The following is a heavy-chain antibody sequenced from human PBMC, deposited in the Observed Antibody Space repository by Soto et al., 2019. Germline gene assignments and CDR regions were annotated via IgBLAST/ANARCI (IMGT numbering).Heavy chain of an antibody. CDR1: GFTFSSYA. Sequence: GGSLRLSCAASGFTFSSYAMSWVRQAPGKGLEWVSAISGSGGSTYYADSVKGRFTISRDNSKNTLYLQMNSLRAEDTAVYYCAKDHLRTTMIVAQYDYWGQGTLVTAPQ. J-gene: IGHJ4*02. CDR3: AKDHLRTTMIVAQYDY. V-gene: IGHV3-23*01. D-gene: IGHD3-22*01. CDR2: ISGSGGST.